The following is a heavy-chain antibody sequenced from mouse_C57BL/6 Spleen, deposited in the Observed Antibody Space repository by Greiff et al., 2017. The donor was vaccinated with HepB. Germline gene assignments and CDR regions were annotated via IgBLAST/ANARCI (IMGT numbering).Heavy chain of an antibody. CDR1: GYTFTDYY. V-gene: IGHV1-26*01. CDR3: ARSGREPRYFDV. CDR2: INPNNGGT. J-gene: IGHJ1*03. D-gene: IGHD3-1*01. Sequence: EVQLQQSGPELVKPGASVKISCKASGYTFTDYYMNWVKQSHGKSLEWIGDINPNNGGTSYNQKFKGKATLTVDKSSSTAYMELRSLTSEDSAVYYCARSGREPRYFDVWGTGTTVTVSS.